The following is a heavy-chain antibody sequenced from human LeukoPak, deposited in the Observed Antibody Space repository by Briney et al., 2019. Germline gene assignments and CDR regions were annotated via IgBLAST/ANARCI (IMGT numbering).Heavy chain of an antibody. CDR3: VRDLLVGSPDYFDL. J-gene: IGHJ4*02. D-gene: IGHD1-26*01. CDR1: GFAFSYSS. V-gene: IGHV3-30*04. Sequence: GGSLRLSCAASGFAFSYSSMHWVRQAPGKGLEWAAGISYDGHYKGYADSVRGRFTISRDDSKNHLYLEMSGLRPEDAALYYCVRDLLVGSPDYFDLWGQGALVTVSS. CDR2: ISYDGHYK.